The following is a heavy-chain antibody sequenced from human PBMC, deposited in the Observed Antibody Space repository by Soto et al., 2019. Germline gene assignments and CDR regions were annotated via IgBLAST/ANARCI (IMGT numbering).Heavy chain of an antibody. CDR2: IWYDGSNK. V-gene: IGHV3-33*01. J-gene: IGHJ2*01. Sequence: GGSLRLSCAASGFTFSSYGMHWVRQAPGKGLEWVAVIWYDGSNKYYADSVKGRFTISRDNSKNTLYLQMNSLRAEDTAVYYCARDHYGDYSPWYFDLWGRGTLVTVSS. CDR3: ARDHYGDYSPWYFDL. D-gene: IGHD4-17*01. CDR1: GFTFSSYG.